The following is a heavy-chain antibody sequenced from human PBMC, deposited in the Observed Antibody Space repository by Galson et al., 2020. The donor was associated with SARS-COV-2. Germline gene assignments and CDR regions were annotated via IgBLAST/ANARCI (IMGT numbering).Heavy chain of an antibody. V-gene: IGHV1-2*04. CDR2: INPNSGGT. CDR3: ARSRPIAARPFFWFDP. D-gene: IGHD6-6*01. CDR1: GYTFTGYY. Sequence: ASVKVSCKASGYTFTGYYMHWVRQAPGQGLEWMGWINPNSGGTNYAQKFQGWVTMTRDTSISTAYMELSRLRSDDTAVYYCARSRPIAARPFFWFDPWGQGTLVTVSS. J-gene: IGHJ5*02.